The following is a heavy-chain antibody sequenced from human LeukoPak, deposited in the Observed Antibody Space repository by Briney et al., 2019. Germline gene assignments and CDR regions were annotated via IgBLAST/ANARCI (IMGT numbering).Heavy chain of an antibody. D-gene: IGHD3-9*01. V-gene: IGHV4-34*01. CDR3: ARDRGLRYFDWTQMIHGRFDY. CDR2: INHSGST. CDR1: GGSFSGYY. Sequence: PSETLSLTCAVYGGSFSGYYWSWIRQPPGKGLEWIGEINHSGSTNYSPSLKSRVTISVDTSKNQFSLKLSSVTAADTAVYYCARDRGLRYFDWTQMIHGRFDYWGQGTLVTVSS. J-gene: IGHJ4*02.